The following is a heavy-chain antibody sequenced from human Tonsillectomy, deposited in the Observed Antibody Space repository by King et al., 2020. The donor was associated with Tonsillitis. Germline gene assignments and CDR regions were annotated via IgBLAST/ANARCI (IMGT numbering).Heavy chain of an antibody. J-gene: IGHJ4*02. CDR3: ARDNWGWTDY. V-gene: IGHV3-7*03. CDR1: GFPFGIHW. CDR2: IKDDGSEK. D-gene: IGHD7-27*01. Sequence: VQLVESGGGLVQPGGSLRLSCAASGFPFGIHWMTWVRQTPEKGLEWVAGIKDDGSEKYYVDSVKGRFIISRDNVTNALFLQMSRLRGDDTAVYYCARDNWGWTDYWGQGTLVTVSS.